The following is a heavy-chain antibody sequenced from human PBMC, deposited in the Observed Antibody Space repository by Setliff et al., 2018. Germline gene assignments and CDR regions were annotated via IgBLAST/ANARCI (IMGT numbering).Heavy chain of an antibody. Sequence: LRLSCAASGFTFSTYNFNWVRQAPGKGLEWISYIDTDARTTYYADSVKGRFTISRDFANNSLSLQMNSLRPEDTAVYYCARTCSGSGCYAGLESWGQGTPVTVSS. CDR3: ARTCSGSGCYAGLES. D-gene: IGHD2-15*01. J-gene: IGHJ4*02. CDR2: IDTDARTT. CDR1: GFTFSTYN. V-gene: IGHV3-48*03.